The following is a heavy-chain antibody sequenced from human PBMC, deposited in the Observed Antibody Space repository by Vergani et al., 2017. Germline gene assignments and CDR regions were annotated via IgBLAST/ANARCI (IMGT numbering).Heavy chain of an antibody. Sequence: VHLAESGGGFFQPGGSLRLSCSASGFSFNSYWMHWVRQAPGKGLEWVAMISYDGDRRDYGDFAKGRFTISRDSSKTVYLQMNSLRVEDTAMYFCAKDLSYSTAWPHFDSRVQGTLVTVSS. V-gene: IGHV3-30*18. D-gene: IGHD4-11*01. CDR3: AKDLSYSTAWPHFDS. CDR1: GFSFNSYW. CDR2: ISYDGDRR. J-gene: IGHJ4*02.